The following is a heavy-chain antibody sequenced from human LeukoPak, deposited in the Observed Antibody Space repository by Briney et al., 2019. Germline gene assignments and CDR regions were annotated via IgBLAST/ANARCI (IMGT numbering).Heavy chain of an antibody. V-gene: IGHV3-53*01. CDR2: IYSGGST. Sequence: PGGSLRLSCAASGFTVSSNYMSWVRQAPGKGLEWVSVIYSGGSTYYADSVKGRFTISRDNSKNTLYLQMNSLRAEDTAVYYCAREKYGYSNGYAFDYGGQGPLATVPS. CDR1: GFTVSSNY. CDR3: AREKYGYSNGYAFDY. D-gene: IGHD5-18*01. J-gene: IGHJ4*02.